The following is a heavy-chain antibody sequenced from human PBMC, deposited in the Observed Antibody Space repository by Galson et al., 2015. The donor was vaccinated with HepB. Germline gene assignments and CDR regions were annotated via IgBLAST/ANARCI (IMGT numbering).Heavy chain of an antibody. CDR1: GYTFTSYY. Sequence: SVKVSCKASGYTFTSYYMHWVRQAPGQGLEWMGIINPSGGSTSYAQKFQGRVTMTRDTSTSTGYMELSSLRSEDTAVYYCARELVVVITHIYYYYGMDVWGQGTTVTVSS. CDR2: INPSGGST. D-gene: IGHD3-22*01. V-gene: IGHV1-46*01. CDR3: ARELVVVITHIYYYYGMDV. J-gene: IGHJ6*02.